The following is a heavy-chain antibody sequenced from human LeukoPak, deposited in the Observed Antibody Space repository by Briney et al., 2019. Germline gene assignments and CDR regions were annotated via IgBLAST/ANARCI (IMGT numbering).Heavy chain of an antibody. D-gene: IGHD2-21*01. CDR3: ARPRGCGTSRCNNFDY. CDR2: MDEHGSEI. CDR1: GFIFSDFS. J-gene: IGHJ4*02. V-gene: IGHV3-7*01. Sequence: GGSLRLSCAVSGFIFSDFSMSWVRQAPGKGLEWVAKMDEHGSEIFYVDSVKGRFTISRDNAKNSLFLQLNRLRADDTAVYYCARPRGCGTSRCNNFDYWGQGTQVTVSS.